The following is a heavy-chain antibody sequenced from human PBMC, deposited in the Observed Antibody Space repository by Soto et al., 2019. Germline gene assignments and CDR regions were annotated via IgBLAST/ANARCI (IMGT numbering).Heavy chain of an antibody. Sequence: SETLSLTCTVSGGSISSYYWSWIRQPPGKGMEWIGYIYYSGSTNYNPSLKSRVTISVDTSKNQFSLKLSSVTAADTAVYYCARHFSGNYGGYYYYMDVWGKGTTVTVSS. CDR3: ARHFSGNYGGYYYYMDV. D-gene: IGHD4-17*01. J-gene: IGHJ6*03. CDR2: IYYSGST. CDR1: GGSISSYY. V-gene: IGHV4-59*08.